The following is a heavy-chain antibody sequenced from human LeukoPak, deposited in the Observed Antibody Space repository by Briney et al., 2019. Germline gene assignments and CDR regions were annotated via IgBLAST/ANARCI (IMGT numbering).Heavy chain of an antibody. Sequence: SVKVSCKASGGTFSSYAISWVRQAPGQGREWMGRIIPIFGTANYAQKFQGRVTITTDESTSTAYMELSSLRSEDTAVYYCARGSLVSSSWFFDYWGQGTLVTVSS. CDR1: GGTFSSYA. CDR3: ARGSLVSSSWFFDY. D-gene: IGHD6-13*01. CDR2: IIPIFGTA. V-gene: IGHV1-69*05. J-gene: IGHJ4*02.